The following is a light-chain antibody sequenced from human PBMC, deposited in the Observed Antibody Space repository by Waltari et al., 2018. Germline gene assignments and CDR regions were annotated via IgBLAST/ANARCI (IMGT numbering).Light chain of an antibody. J-gene: IGKJ4*01. CDR3: QQRSNWPLT. Sequence: EIVLTQSPATLPLSPGERATLPCRASHSVSRYLAWYQQRPGQAPRLRIFDASFRATGIPARFSGSGSETDFTLTISSLEPEDCAVYYCQQRSNWPLTFGGGTKVEIK. CDR2: DAS. CDR1: HSVSRY. V-gene: IGKV3-11*01.